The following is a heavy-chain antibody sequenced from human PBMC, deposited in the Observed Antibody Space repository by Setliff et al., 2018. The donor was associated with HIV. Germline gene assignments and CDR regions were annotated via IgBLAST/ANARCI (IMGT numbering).Heavy chain of an antibody. Sequence: SETLSLTCTVYGDSVSGYYWTWIRQPPGKGLEWIGDRYYTGSTNSHASLKSRVTISLDTYKNQFSLKVNSVSTADTAIYYYARGKHYFAILTGYWSHCFDYWGQGTPVTVSS. J-gene: IGHJ4*02. CDR3: ARGKHYFAILTGYWSHCFDY. CDR1: GDSVSGYY. CDR2: RYYTGST. D-gene: IGHD3-9*01. V-gene: IGHV4-59*02.